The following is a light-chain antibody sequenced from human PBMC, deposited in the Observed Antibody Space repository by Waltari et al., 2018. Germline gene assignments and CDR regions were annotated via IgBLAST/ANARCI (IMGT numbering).Light chain of an antibody. CDR2: EVT. V-gene: IGLV2-8*01. Sequence: QSALTQPPSASGSLGQSVTISCTGTSSDIGGYNYVSWYQQHPGKAPKLVIYEVTKRPSGVPDPFSGSKSGNTASLTLSGFQAEDEADYYCSSYAGSNGFYVFGTGTTVTVL. CDR1: SSDIGGYNY. CDR3: SSYAGSNGFYV. J-gene: IGLJ1*01.